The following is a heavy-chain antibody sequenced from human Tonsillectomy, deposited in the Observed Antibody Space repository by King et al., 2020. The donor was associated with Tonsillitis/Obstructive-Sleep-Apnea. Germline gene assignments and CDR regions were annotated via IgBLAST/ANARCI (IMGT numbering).Heavy chain of an antibody. J-gene: IGHJ3*02. V-gene: IGHV3-15*07. Sequence: VQLVESGGGLVKPGGSLRLSCAASGFIFTNAWMNWVRKAPGKGLEWVGRIKSKTDGGTTHYAAPVKGRFTISRDDSKNRLYLQMNSLKTEDTAVYYCTTDLVVPGAINAFDIWGQGTMVTVSS. D-gene: IGHD2-2*01. CDR1: GFIFTNAW. CDR3: TTDLVVPGAINAFDI. CDR2: IKSKTDGGTT.